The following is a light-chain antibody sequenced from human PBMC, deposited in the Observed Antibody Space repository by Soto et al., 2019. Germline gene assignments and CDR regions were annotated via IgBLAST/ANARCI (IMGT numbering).Light chain of an antibody. CDR2: DAA. V-gene: IGKV3-11*01. J-gene: IGKJ4*01. CDR1: QSVDNY. Sequence: EIVLTQSPATLSLSPGERASLSCRASQSVDNYLAWYQQKPGQAPRLLIYDAANRATGIPARFSGSGSGTDFTLTISSLEPEDFAVYYCQQRSNWQLTFGGGTKVEIK. CDR3: QQRSNWQLT.